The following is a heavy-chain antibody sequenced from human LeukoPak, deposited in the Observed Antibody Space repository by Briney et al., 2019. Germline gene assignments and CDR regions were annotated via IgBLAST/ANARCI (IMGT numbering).Heavy chain of an antibody. CDR2: IYYSGST. J-gene: IGHJ6*03. CDR1: GGSISSYY. Sequence: PSETLSLTCTVSGGSISSYYWSWIRQPPGKGLEWIGYIYYSGSTNYNPSLKSRVTMSVDTSKNQFSLKLSSVTAADTAVYYCARGPRVGYYDSSGYYHYYYYMDVWGKGTTVTISS. D-gene: IGHD3-22*01. CDR3: ARGPRVGYYDSSGYYHYYYYMDV. V-gene: IGHV4-59*12.